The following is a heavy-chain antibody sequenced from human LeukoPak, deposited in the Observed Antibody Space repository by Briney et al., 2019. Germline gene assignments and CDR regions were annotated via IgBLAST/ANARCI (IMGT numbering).Heavy chain of an antibody. D-gene: IGHD6-19*01. V-gene: IGHV3-21*01. CDR3: ARDPSSGWFDY. CDR2: ISSSSSYI. J-gene: IGHJ4*02. Sequence: RGSLRLSCAASGFTFSSYSMNWVRQAPGKGLEWVSSISSSSSYIYYADSVKGRFTISRDNAKNSLYLQMNSLRAEDTAVYYCARDPSSGWFDYWGQGTLVTVSS. CDR1: GFTFSSYS.